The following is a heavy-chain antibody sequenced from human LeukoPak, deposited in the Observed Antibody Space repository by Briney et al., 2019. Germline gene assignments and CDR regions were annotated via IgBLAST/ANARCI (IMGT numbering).Heavy chain of an antibody. CDR1: GGSISSSSYY. CDR2: IYYSGST. Sequence: SETLSLTCTVSGGSISSSSYYWGWIRQPPGKGLEWIGSIYYSGSTYYNPSLKSRVTISVDTSKNQFSLKLSSVTAADTAVYYCASIDFSSSWYLFDYWGQGTLVTVSS. D-gene: IGHD6-13*01. V-gene: IGHV4-39*07. J-gene: IGHJ4*02. CDR3: ASIDFSSSWYLFDY.